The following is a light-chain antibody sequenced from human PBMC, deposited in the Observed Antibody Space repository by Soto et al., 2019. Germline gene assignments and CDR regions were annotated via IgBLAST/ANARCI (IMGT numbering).Light chain of an antibody. CDR2: GAS. CDR1: ENVRTF. V-gene: IGKV3-11*01. J-gene: IGKJ1*01. CDR3: QQHSHWPPWT. Sequence: EIEMTQSPATLSVSPGERATLSCRASENVRTFVDWYQQKPGQAPRLLIYGASNRATGIPARFSGSGSGTDFTLTISNLEPEDFAVYYCQQHSHWPPWTFGQGTKVDIK.